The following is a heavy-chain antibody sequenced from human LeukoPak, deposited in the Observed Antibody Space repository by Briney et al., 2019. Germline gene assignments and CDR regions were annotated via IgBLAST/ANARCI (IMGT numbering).Heavy chain of an antibody. CDR1: GFTFSSYG. CDR3: ARDFVTMVRGARYNWFDP. Sequence: GSLRLSCAASGFTFSSYGMHWVRQAPGKGLEWVAVIWYDGSNKYYADSVKGRFTISRDNSKNTLYLQMNSLRAEDTAVYYCARDFVTMVRGARYNWFDPWGQGTLVTVSS. J-gene: IGHJ5*02. D-gene: IGHD3-10*01. V-gene: IGHV3-33*01. CDR2: IWYDGSNK.